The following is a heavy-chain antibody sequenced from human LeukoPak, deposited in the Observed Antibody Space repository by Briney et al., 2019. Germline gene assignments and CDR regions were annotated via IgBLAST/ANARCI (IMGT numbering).Heavy chain of an antibody. J-gene: IGHJ5*02. V-gene: IGHV4-59*01. CDR1: GGSISSYY. CDR2: IYYSGNT. CDR3: ARDPSGSFFNWFDP. Sequence: SETLSLTCTVSGGSISSYYWSWIRQPPGKGLEWIGYIYYSGNTDYNPSLKSRITMSVDTSKKQISLKLSSVTAADTAVYYCARDPSGSFFNWFDPWGQGTLVTVSS. D-gene: IGHD1-26*01.